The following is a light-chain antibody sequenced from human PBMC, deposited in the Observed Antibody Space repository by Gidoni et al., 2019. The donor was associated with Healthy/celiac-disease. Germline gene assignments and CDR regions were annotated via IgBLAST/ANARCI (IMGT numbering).Light chain of an antibody. Sequence: VLTQSPGTLSLSPGERATLSCRASQSVSSSYLAWYQQKPGQAPRLLIYGASSRATGIPDRFSGSGSGTDFTLTISRLEPEDFAVYYCQQYGSSPRTFXPXTKLEIK. J-gene: IGKJ2*01. CDR1: QSVSSSY. CDR2: GAS. CDR3: QQYGSSPRT. V-gene: IGKV3-20*01.